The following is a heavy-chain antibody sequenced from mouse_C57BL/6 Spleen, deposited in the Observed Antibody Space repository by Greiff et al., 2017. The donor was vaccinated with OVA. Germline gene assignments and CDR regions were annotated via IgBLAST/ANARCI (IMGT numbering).Heavy chain of an antibody. CDR2: IDPSDSYT. V-gene: IGHV1-69*01. CDR3: ARWGITTVVADY. Sequence: QVQLQQSGAELVMPGASVKLSCKASGYTFTSYWMHWVKQRPGQGLEWIGEIDPSDSYTNYNQKFKGKSTLTVDKSSSTAYMQLSSLTSEDSAVYYCARWGITTVVADYWGQGTTLTVSS. D-gene: IGHD1-1*01. CDR1: GYTFTSYW. J-gene: IGHJ2*01.